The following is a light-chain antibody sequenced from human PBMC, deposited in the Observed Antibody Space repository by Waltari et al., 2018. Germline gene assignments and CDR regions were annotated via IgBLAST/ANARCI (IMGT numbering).Light chain of an antibody. Sequence: QSALTQPPSASGSPGQSVTLPCTGTTSDVGGYNYVSWYQQHPGKAPQLMIYEVSKRPSGVPDRFSGSKSGNTASLTVSGLQAEDEADYYCSSYAGSNNLIFGGGTKLTVL. V-gene: IGLV2-8*01. CDR3: SSYAGSNNLI. CDR2: EVS. CDR1: TSDVGGYNY. J-gene: IGLJ2*01.